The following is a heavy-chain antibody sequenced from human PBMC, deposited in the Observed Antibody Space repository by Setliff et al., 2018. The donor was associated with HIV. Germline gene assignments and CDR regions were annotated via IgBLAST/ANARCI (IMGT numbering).Heavy chain of an antibody. CDR2: ISGTGDHT. CDR1: GFTFRSYG. V-gene: IGHV3-23*01. Sequence: GGSLRLSCGGSGFTFRSYGMSWVRQSPGKGLEWVSSISGTGDHTAYADSVKGRFTISRDNSKNTIYLHMNSLRADDTAVYYCTKDLRRKWLVDDAYEMWGQGTMVTVSS. CDR3: TKDLRRKWLVDDAYEM. D-gene: IGHD6-19*01. J-gene: IGHJ3*02.